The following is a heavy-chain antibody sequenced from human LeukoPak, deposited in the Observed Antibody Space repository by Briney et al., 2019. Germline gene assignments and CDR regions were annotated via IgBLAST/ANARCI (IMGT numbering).Heavy chain of an antibody. CDR3: TRRAARWQFDL. J-gene: IGHJ2*01. Sequence: GRSLRLSCAVSGFNFYDYAMHSGPHAPRRGLGWVSGINWKTGNGIYADSVKGRFTISRDNAKTSLYLQMSRLRAEDTALYYCTRRAARWQFDLWGRGTLLTVSS. D-gene: IGHD5-24*01. CDR2: INWKTGNG. V-gene: IGHV3-9*01. CDR1: GFNFYDYA.